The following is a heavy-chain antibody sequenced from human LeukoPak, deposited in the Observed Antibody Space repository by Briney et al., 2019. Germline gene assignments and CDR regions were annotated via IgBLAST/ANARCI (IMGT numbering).Heavy chain of an antibody. CDR1: GYTFTSYD. D-gene: IGHD5/OR15-5a*01. J-gene: IGHJ1*01. CDR3: TRAGPVSDRDKYFQH. V-gene: IGHV1-8*01. Sequence: SVKPSCKASGYTFTSYDINWVRQAAGHGLEWMGWMNANNGNTNYAQKIQGRLTLTRNTPINTAYMELTSVISEDTGMYDCTRAGPVSDRDKYFQHWGQGTLVTVSS. CDR2: MNANNGNT.